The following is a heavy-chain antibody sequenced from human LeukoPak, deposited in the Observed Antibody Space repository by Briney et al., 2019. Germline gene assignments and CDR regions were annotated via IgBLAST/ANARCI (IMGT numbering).Heavy chain of an antibody. V-gene: IGHV3-11*05. CDR3: ARGDYGGDYFDY. CDR2: ISSGSTYT. Sequence: GGSLRLSCEVSGFTFSDHYMSWIPQAPGKRLEWVSYISSGSTYTNYADSVEGRFTISRDNAKNSLYLQMNSLRAEDTAVYYCARGDYGGDYFDYWGQGTLVTVSS. CDR1: GFTFSDHY. J-gene: IGHJ4*02. D-gene: IGHD4-23*01.